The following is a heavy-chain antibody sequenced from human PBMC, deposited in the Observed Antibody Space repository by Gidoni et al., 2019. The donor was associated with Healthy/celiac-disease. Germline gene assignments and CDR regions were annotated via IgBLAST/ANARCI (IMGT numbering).Heavy chain of an antibody. CDR3: ASPGEGWPAAGTTWFDP. CDR1: GFTFSSYS. Sequence: EVQLVESGGGLVTPGGSLRLSCAASGFTFSSYSMNWVRQAPGKGLEWVSSISSSSSYIYYAASVKGRFTSSRDNAKNSLYLQMNSLRAEDTAVYYCASPGEGWPAAGTTWFDPWGQGTLVTVSS. V-gene: IGHV3-21*01. D-gene: IGHD6-13*01. CDR2: ISSSSSYI. J-gene: IGHJ5*02.